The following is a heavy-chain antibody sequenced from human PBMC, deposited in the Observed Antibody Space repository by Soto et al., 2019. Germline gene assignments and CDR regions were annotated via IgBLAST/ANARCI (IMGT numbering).Heavy chain of an antibody. CDR2: IYYSGST. CDR1: GGSISSYY. V-gene: IGHV4-59*08. CDR3: ARRSGSSGWYWIDY. J-gene: IGHJ4*02. Sequence: SETLSLTCTVSGGSISSYYWSWIRQPPGKGLEWIGYIYYSGSTNYNPSLKSRVTISVDTSKNQFSLKLSSVTAADTAVYYCARRSGSSGWYWIDYWGQGTLVTVSS. D-gene: IGHD6-19*01.